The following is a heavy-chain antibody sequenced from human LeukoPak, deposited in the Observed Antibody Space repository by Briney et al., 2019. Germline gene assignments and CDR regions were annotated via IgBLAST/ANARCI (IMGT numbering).Heavy chain of an antibody. CDR3: ARNRGDGYSVDYFDY. CDR1: GFTFSSYS. D-gene: IGHD5-24*01. J-gene: IGHJ4*02. V-gene: IGHV4-38-2*01. CDR2: IYHSGII. Sequence: GSLRLSCAASGFTFSSYSMNWVRQAPGKGLDWIGSIYHSGIIYYNPSLKSRVTISVDMSKNQFSLRLSSVTAADTAVYYCARNRGDGYSVDYFDYWGKGTLVTVSS.